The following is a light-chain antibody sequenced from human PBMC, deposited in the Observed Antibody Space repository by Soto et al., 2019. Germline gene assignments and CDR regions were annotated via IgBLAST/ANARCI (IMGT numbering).Light chain of an antibody. Sequence: QSALTQPASVSGSPGQSITISCTGTSSDVGGYNYVSWYQQHPGKAPKLMIYEVNNRPSGVSNRFSGSKSGNTASLTISGLQAEDEADYSCSSYTTSSTYVFGTGTKLTVL. J-gene: IGLJ1*01. CDR3: SSYTTSSTYV. CDR2: EVN. V-gene: IGLV2-14*01. CDR1: SSDVGGYNY.